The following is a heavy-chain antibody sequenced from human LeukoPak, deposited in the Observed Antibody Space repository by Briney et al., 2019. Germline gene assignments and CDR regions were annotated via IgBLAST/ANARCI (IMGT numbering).Heavy chain of an antibody. CDR1: GFTFSSYS. V-gene: IGHV3-21*01. J-gene: IGHJ4*02. D-gene: IGHD3-16*01. CDR2: ISSSSSYI. Sequence: GGSLRLSCAASGFTFSSYSMNWVRQAPGKGLEWVSSISSSSSYIYYADSVKGRFTISRDNAKDSLYLQMNSLRAEDTAVYYCARDVTLGNFDYWGQGILVIVSS. CDR3: ARDVTLGNFDY.